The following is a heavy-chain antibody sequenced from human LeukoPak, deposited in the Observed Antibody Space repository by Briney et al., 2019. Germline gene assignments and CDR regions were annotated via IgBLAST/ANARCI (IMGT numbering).Heavy chain of an antibody. CDR1: GGSVSSSSYY. CDR3: ARGAQQYQLLFWFDP. Sequence: SETLSLTCTVSGGSVSSSSYYWGWIRQPPGKGLEWIGSIYYSGSTYYNPSLKSRVTISVDTSKNQFSLKLSSVTAADTAVYYCARGAQQYQLLFWFDPWGQGTLVTVSS. D-gene: IGHD2-2*01. V-gene: IGHV4-39*01. CDR2: IYYSGST. J-gene: IGHJ5*02.